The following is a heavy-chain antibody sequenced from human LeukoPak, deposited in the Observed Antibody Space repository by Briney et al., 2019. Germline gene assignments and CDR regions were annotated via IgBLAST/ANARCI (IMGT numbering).Heavy chain of an antibody. Sequence: SETLSLTCTVSGGSVRSYYWSWIRQPAGKGLEWIGRIYTGGITTYSPSLKSRVTMSIDTSKNQFSLKLNSVTAADTAVYYCARDKSIAVAASRFDYWGRGALVTVSS. CDR3: ARDKSIAVAASRFDY. CDR1: GGSVRSYY. D-gene: IGHD6-19*01. V-gene: IGHV4-4*07. J-gene: IGHJ4*02. CDR2: IYTGGIT.